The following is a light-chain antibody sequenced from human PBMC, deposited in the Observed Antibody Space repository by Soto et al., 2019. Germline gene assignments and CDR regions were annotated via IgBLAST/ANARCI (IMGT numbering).Light chain of an antibody. V-gene: IGKV3-11*01. CDR3: QQRSNWPPGSYT. Sequence: EIVLTQSPATLSLSPGERATLSCRASQSVSSYLAWYQQKPGQAPRLLIYDASNRATGIPARFSGSGSGTDFTLTISSLEPEDFAVYCCQQRSNWPPGSYTFGQGTKLEIK. J-gene: IGKJ2*01. CDR1: QSVSSY. CDR2: DAS.